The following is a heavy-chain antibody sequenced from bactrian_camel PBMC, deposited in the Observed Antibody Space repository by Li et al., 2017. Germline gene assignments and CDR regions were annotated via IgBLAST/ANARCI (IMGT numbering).Heavy chain of an antibody. CDR1: GYTYMRTC. J-gene: IGHJ4*01. Sequence: HVQLVESGGGSVQAGGSLRLTCATSGYTYMRTCMGWFRLPPGRAPAEREGIAAIRRSGGETWYAGSVKGRFTISRDNGENAVRLRMTDLSPRDTAVYFCAVDRPIRLVARIIKFRKIRNCGDTDDLYWGQGTQVTVS. V-gene: IGHV3-3*01. CDR2: IRRSGGET. D-gene: IGHD7*01. CDR3: AVDRPIRLVARIIKFRKIRNCGDTDDLY.